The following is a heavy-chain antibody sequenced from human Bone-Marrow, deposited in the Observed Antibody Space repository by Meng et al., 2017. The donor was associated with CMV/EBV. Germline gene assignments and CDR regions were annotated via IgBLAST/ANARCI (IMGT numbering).Heavy chain of an antibody. D-gene: IGHD4-11*01. CDR2: IYYSGST. Sequence: GSLRLSCTVSGGSISSSSYYWGWIRQPPGKGLEWIGSIYYSGSTYYNPSLKSRVTISVGTSKNQFSLKLSSVTAADTAVYYCARWTTVASPVDYWGQGTLVTVSS. CDR3: ARWTTVASPVDY. J-gene: IGHJ4*02. V-gene: IGHV4-39*01. CDR1: GGSISSSSYY.